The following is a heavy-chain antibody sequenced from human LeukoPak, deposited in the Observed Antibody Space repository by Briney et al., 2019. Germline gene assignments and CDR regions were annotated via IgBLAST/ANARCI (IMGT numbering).Heavy chain of an antibody. CDR3: AELGITMIGGV. Sequence: GGSLRLSCAASGFTFSSYWMHWVRQAPGKGLVWVSRINSDGSSTSYANSVKGRFTISRDNAKNSLYLQMNSLRAEDTAVYYCAELGITMIGGVWGKGTTVTISS. CDR1: GFTFSSYW. V-gene: IGHV3-74*01. J-gene: IGHJ6*04. CDR2: INSDGSST. D-gene: IGHD3-10*02.